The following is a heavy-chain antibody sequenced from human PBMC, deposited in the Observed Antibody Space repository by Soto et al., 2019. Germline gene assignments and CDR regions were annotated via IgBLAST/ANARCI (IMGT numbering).Heavy chain of an antibody. CDR3: ARVEVDTAIVTVGDY. CDR2: MNPNSGNT. D-gene: IGHD5-18*01. CDR1: GYTFTSYD. Sequence: QVQLVQSGAEVKKPGASVKVSCKASGYTFTSYDINWVRQATGQGLEWMGWMNPNSGNTGYAQKFQGRVTMTRNTSXXTAYMELSSLRSEDTAVYYCARVEVDTAIVTVGDYWGQGTLVTVSS. V-gene: IGHV1-8*01. J-gene: IGHJ4*02.